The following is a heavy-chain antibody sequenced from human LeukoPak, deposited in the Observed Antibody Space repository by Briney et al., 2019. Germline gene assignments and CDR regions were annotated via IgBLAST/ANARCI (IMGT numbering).Heavy chain of an antibody. J-gene: IGHJ4*02. CDR2: MNPNSGNT. CDR1: GYTFTGYY. V-gene: IGHV1-8*03. D-gene: IGHD3-22*01. Sequence: ASVKVSCKASGYTFTGYYMHWVRQATGQGLEWMGWMNPNSGNTGYAQKFQGRVTITRNTSISTAYMELSSLRSEDTAVYYCAREYLPAYPFTYYDSSGLDYWGQGTLVTVSS. CDR3: AREYLPAYPFTYYDSSGLDY.